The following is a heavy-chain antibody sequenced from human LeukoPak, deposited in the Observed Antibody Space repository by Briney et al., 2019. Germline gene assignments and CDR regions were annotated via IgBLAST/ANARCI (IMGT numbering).Heavy chain of an antibody. J-gene: IGHJ4*02. CDR3: ARYLGYSSGWYGCFDY. V-gene: IGHV1-46*01. Sequence: ASVKVSCKASGNTFTSNYMHWVRQAPGQGLEWMGIINPSGGSTSYAQKFQGRVTMTRDTSTSTVYMELSSLRSEDTAVYYCARYLGYSSGWYGCFDYWGQGTLVTVSS. D-gene: IGHD6-19*01. CDR2: INPSGGST. CDR1: GNTFTSNY.